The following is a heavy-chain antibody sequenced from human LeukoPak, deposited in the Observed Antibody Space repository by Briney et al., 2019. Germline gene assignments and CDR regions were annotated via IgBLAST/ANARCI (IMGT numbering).Heavy chain of an antibody. CDR2: VHYSGST. V-gene: IGHV4-39*01. CDR1: GGSISSSICY. Sequence: SETLSLTGTVGGGSISSSICYWGWLRQPPGKGLEWIGSVHYSGSTDYTPSLKSRVTMSVDTSKNQISQKMSTGTVADTAVYYCARLEDSGGIEEANHLGQGTLVTVSS. CDR3: ARLEDSGGIEEANH. D-gene: IGHD6-13*01. J-gene: IGHJ5*02.